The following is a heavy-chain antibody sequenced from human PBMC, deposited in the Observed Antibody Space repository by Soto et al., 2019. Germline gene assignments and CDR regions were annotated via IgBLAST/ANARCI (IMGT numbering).Heavy chain of an antibody. CDR3: TSLSSSRAFDI. D-gene: IGHD6-6*01. CDR2: IRSKANSYAT. V-gene: IGHV3-73*01. CDR1: GFTFSGSA. J-gene: IGHJ3*02. Sequence: GSLRLSCAASGFTFSGSAMHWVRQASGKGLEWVGRIRSKANSYATAYAASVKGRFTISRDDSKNTAYLQMNSLKTEDTAVYYCTSLSSSRAFDIWGQGTMVTVSS.